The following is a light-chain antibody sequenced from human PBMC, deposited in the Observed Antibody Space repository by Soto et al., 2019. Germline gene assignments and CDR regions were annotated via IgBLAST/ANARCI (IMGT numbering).Light chain of an antibody. CDR3: QXRSNWPPWT. J-gene: IGKJ1*01. Sequence: EIVLTQSPATLSLSPGERATLSCRASXSVXXXXAWYQQKPGQAPRLLIYDASNRATGIPARFSGSGSGTXFXXXXXXXXXXXXAVYYCQXRSNWPPWTFGQGTKVEIK. CDR2: DAS. CDR1: XSVXXX. V-gene: IGKV3-11*01.